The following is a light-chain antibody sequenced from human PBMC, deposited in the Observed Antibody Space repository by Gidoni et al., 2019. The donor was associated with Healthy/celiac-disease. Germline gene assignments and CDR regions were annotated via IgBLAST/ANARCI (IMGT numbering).Light chain of an antibody. Sequence: DIQMTQSPSSLSASVGDRVTITCRASQGISNYLAWYQQQPGKVPKLLIYAASTCQSGVPSRFSGSGSGTDFTLTISSLQPEDVATYYCQKYNSAPRTFXGXTKVEIK. CDR3: QKYNSAPRT. V-gene: IGKV1-27*01. J-gene: IGKJ4*01. CDR1: QGISNY. CDR2: AAS.